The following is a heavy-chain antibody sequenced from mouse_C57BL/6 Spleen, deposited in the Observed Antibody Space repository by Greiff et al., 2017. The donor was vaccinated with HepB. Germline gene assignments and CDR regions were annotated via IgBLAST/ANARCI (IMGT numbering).Heavy chain of an antibody. CDR2: INPNTGGT. CDR1: GDTFTDYY. CDR3: ARSRTTVGATDFDD. Sequence: EVQLQQSGPELVKPGASVKISCKAAGDTFTDYYRNWVKQSHGKSLEWLGDINPNTGGTSYNRKFKGKATLTVDKASSTAYMDLRSLTSEDAAGYYCARSRTTVGATDFDDWGQGTTLTVSS. V-gene: IGHV1-26*01. D-gene: IGHD1-1*01. J-gene: IGHJ2*01.